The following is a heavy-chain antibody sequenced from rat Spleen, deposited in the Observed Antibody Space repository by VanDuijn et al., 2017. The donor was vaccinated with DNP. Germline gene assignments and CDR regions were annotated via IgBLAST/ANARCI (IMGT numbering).Heavy chain of an antibody. V-gene: IGHV5-29*01. CDR2: ISYEGSST. CDR3: ARGPNYGVWSDFLDY. Sequence: EVQLVESGGGLVQPGRSLKLSCAASGFTFTNYGMAWVRQAPTKGLEWVASISYEGSSTYYRDSVKGRFTISRDNAKSALYLQMDSLRSEDTATYYCARGPNYGVWSDFLDYWGQGVMVTVSS. J-gene: IGHJ2*01. CDR1: GFTFTNYG. D-gene: IGHD1-11*01.